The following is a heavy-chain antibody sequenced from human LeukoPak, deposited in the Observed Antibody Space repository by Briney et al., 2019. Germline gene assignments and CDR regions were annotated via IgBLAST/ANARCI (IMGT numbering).Heavy chain of an antibody. Sequence: PGGSLRLSCSASGFTFSSYAIHWVRQAPGKGLEYVSAISSNGGSTYYADSVKGRFTISRDNSKNTLYLQMSSLRSEDTAVYHCVKDGVAVAGQGYFDYWGQGTLVTVSS. J-gene: IGHJ4*02. D-gene: IGHD6-19*01. CDR3: VKDGVAVAGQGYFDY. CDR2: ISSNGGST. V-gene: IGHV3-64D*06. CDR1: GFTFSSYA.